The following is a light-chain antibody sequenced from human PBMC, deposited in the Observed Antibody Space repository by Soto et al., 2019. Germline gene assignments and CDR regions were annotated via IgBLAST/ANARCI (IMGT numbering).Light chain of an antibody. CDR3: QQYYSPPIT. Sequence: SVMTHSPDSLTVPLASTATINFRASQTLLYSSNNKNYLAWYQQKQGQPPKLLIYWASIRESGVPDRFSGSGSGTDFTLTISSLQAEDVAVYYCQQYYSPPITFGQGTRLEIK. V-gene: IGKV4-1*01. J-gene: IGKJ5*01. CDR2: WAS. CDR1: QTLLYSSNNKNY.